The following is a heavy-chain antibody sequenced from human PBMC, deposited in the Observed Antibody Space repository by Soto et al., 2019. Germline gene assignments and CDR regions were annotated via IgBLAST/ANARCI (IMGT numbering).Heavy chain of an antibody. J-gene: IGHJ1*01. Sequence: GGSLRLSCAASGFTFSSYGMHWVRQAPGKGLEWVAVIWYDGSNKYYADSVKGRFTISRDNSKNTLYLQMNSLRAEDTAVYYCARDDEYCSGGSCYSRGGDFQHWGQGTLVTVSS. V-gene: IGHV3-33*01. CDR2: IWYDGSNK. CDR3: ARDDEYCSGGSCYSRGGDFQH. CDR1: GFTFSSYG. D-gene: IGHD2-15*01.